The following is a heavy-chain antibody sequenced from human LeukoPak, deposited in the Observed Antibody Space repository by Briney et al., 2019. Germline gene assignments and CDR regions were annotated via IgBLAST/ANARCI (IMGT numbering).Heavy chain of an antibody. Sequence: SQTLSLTCAVSGDSISSGDHYWSWIRQPPGTGLEWIGYIHHSGNTHYNPSLRSRAIISVDMSKNQFSLSLNSLTAADSAVYYCARAAAATNSWYYLDYWGRGTQVTVSS. CDR1: GDSISSGDHY. CDR2: IHHSGNT. CDR3: ARAAAATNSWYYLDY. J-gene: IGHJ4*02. V-gene: IGHV4-30-4*01. D-gene: IGHD2/OR15-2a*01.